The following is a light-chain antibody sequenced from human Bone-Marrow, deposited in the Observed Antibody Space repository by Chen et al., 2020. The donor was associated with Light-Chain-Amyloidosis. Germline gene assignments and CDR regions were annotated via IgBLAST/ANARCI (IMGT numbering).Light chain of an antibody. J-gene: IGLJ2*01. CDR2: RDT. Sequence: SYELTQPPSVSVSPGQTARTTCSGDDLPPKYAYWDQQKPGQAPVLVIHRDTERPSGISERFSGSSSGTTATLTISGVQAEDEADYHCQSADSSGTYEVIFGGGTKLTVL. CDR1: DLPPKY. V-gene: IGLV3-25*03. CDR3: QSADSSGTYEVI.